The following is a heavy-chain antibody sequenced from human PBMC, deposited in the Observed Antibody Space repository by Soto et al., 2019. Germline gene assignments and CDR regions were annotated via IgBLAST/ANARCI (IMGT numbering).Heavy chain of an antibody. V-gene: IGHV3-48*02. Sequence: GWSLRLSCAVSGFTLTTYSMNWVRQAPGKGLEWISFINKNGFTIYYADSVKGRFTISRDYAKNSLYLQMDSLRHEDTAVYYCARGAVTGTSLFDYWGLGTLVTVSS. D-gene: IGHD6-19*01. CDR2: INKNGFTI. J-gene: IGHJ4*02. CDR1: GFTLTTYS. CDR3: ARGAVTGTSLFDY.